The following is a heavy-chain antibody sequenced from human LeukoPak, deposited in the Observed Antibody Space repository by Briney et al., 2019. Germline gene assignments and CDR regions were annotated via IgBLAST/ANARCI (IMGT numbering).Heavy chain of an antibody. Sequence: SETLSLTCTVSGGSISSYYWSWIRQPPGKGLEWIGYIYYSGSTNYNPSLKSRVTISVDTSKNQFSLKLSSVTAADTAVYYCARDPTTVTTIFDSWGQRILVTVSS. CDR2: IYYSGST. V-gene: IGHV4-59*01. CDR3: ARDPTTVTTIFDS. D-gene: IGHD4-4*01. CDR1: GGSISSYY. J-gene: IGHJ4*02.